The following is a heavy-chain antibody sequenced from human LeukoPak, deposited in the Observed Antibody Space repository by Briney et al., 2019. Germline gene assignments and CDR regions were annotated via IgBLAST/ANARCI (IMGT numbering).Heavy chain of an antibody. Sequence: GGSLRLSCTGSGFIFNSYGINWVRQAPGKGLEWVAYISSSTSNIFYADSVKGRFTISRDHAKDSVLLQMNSLRVEDTALYFCARDGVLAETPFYFDSWGQGALVTVSS. CDR2: ISSSTSNI. V-gene: IGHV3-48*01. D-gene: IGHD2-15*01. J-gene: IGHJ4*02. CDR1: GFIFNSYG. CDR3: ARDGVLAETPFYFDS.